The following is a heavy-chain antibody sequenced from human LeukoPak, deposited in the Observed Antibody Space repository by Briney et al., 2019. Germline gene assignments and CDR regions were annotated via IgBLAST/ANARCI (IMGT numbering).Heavy chain of an antibody. Sequence: PGGSLRLSCAASGFTFSHYWMSWVRQAPGKGLEWVANIKQDGSEEYYVDSVKGRFTISRDNAKNSLYLQMNSLRAEDTAVYYCAGDSSGYYWAYWGQGTLVTVSS. D-gene: IGHD3-22*01. CDR2: IKQDGSEE. CDR1: GFTFSHYW. V-gene: IGHV3-7*01. J-gene: IGHJ4*02. CDR3: AGDSSGYYWAY.